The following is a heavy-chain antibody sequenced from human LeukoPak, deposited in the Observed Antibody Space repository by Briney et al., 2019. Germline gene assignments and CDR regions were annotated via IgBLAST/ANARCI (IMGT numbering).Heavy chain of an antibody. J-gene: IGHJ5*02. CDR3: AKELYCSSTSCAQFDP. CDR2: ISTSGGST. V-gene: IGHV3-23*01. Sequence: GGSLRLSCVASGFTFSSYAMNWVRQAPGKGLEWVSVISTSGGSTYYADSVKGRLTISRDNSKNTLYLQMNSLRAEDTAIYYCAKELYCSSTSCAQFDPWGQGTLVTVSS. D-gene: IGHD2-2*01. CDR1: GFTFSSYA.